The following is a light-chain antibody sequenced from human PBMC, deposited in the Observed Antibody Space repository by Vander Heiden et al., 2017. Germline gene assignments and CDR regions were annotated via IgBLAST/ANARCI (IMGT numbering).Light chain of an antibody. V-gene: IGKV4-1*01. CDR3: HQYSSTLRT. Sequence: DIVMTQSPDSLAVSLGERATINCKSSQSVLYSPNNKNYLAWYQQKPGQPPKLLIYWASTRQSGVPDRFSGSGSGTDFTLTISRLQAEDVAVYFCHQYSSTLRTFGQGTKVEIK. CDR1: QSVLYSPNNKNY. J-gene: IGKJ1*01. CDR2: WAS.